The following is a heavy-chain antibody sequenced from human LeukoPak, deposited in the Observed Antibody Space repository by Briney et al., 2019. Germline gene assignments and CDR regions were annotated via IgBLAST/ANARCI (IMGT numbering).Heavy chain of an antibody. CDR2: ISGDGGST. CDR3: AKDLGPTVAAWCDP. J-gene: IGHJ5*02. V-gene: IGHV3-43*02. Sequence: GGSLRLSCAASGFTFDEYAMHWVRQPPGKGLEWVSLISGDGGSTYSADSVKGRFTISRDNSKNSLYLQMDSLRTEDTAFYYCAKDLGPTVAAWCDPWGQGTLVTVSS. CDR1: GFTFDEYA. D-gene: IGHD6-25*01.